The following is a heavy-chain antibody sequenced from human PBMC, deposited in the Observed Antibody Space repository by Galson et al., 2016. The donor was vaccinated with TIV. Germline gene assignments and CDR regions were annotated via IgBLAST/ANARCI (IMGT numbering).Heavy chain of an antibody. CDR1: GDTFSLYA. CDR2: LSPIFGTP. CDR3: ARTLPCGGDCHFFDY. D-gene: IGHD2-21*02. V-gene: IGHV1-69*05. Sequence: SVKVSCKASGDTFSLYALGWVRQAPGQGLEWMGGLSPIFGTPNYAQKFQGRITITTDESTSTGHMALSSLRSEDTAVYYCARTLPCGGDCHFFDYWGQGTLVTVSS. J-gene: IGHJ4*02.